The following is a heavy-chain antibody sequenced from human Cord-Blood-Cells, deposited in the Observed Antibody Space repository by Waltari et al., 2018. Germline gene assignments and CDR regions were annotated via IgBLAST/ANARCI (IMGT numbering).Heavy chain of an antibody. Sequence: EVQLVESGGGLVKPGGYLRLSCAASGFTFSSYSMNWVRQAQGKGLEWISSISSSSSYIYYADSVKGRFTISRDNAKNSLYLQMNSLRAEDTAVYYCARDEGWVVIILLGYWGQGTLVTVSS. J-gene: IGHJ4*02. CDR1: GFTFSSYS. D-gene: IGHD3-3*01. V-gene: IGHV3-21*01. CDR3: ARDEGWVVIILLGY. CDR2: ISSSSSYI.